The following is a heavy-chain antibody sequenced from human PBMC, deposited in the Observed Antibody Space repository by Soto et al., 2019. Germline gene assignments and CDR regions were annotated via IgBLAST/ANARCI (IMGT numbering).Heavy chain of an antibody. CDR1: GYEFDNYG. V-gene: IGHV1-18*01. Sequence: QVQLVQSGAEVKNPGASVTVSCKASGYEFDNYGISWVRQAPGQGLEWMGWISGYNGKTNSAENFHDRFTMTRDTSTRIAYMELKSLRSDDTAVYYCARGLTRFGESTDPCDVWGQGTMVTVSS. D-gene: IGHD3-16*01. CDR3: ARGLTRFGESTDPCDV. CDR2: ISGYNGKT. J-gene: IGHJ3*01.